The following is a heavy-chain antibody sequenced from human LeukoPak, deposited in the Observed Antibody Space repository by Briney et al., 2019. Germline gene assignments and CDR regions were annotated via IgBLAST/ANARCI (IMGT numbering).Heavy chain of an antibody. J-gene: IGHJ4*02. D-gene: IGHD3-10*01. CDR3: ARESADXVRGSFSDY. CDR1: GGSMKNYY. CDR2: INDNGHS. Sequence: SETLSLTCSVSGGSMKNYYWSWIRQPPGKGLEWIAYINDNGHSGYNPALESRVTISVDTSKNHCSLRLRSVTAADTAVYFCARESADXVRGSFSDYWGQGILVTVSS. V-gene: IGHV4-59*12.